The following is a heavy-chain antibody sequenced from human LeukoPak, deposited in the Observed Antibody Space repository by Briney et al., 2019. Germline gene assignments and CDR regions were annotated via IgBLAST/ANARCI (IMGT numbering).Heavy chain of an antibody. Sequence: SETLSLTCTVSGGSISSSSYYRGWIRQPPGKGLEWIGSIYYSGSTYYNPSLKSRVTISVDTSKNQFSLKLSSVTAADTAVYYCARHSGGSAETDYWGQGTLVTVSS. CDR2: IYYSGST. V-gene: IGHV4-39*01. CDR1: GGSISSSSYY. CDR3: ARHSGGSAETDY. D-gene: IGHD2-15*01. J-gene: IGHJ4*02.